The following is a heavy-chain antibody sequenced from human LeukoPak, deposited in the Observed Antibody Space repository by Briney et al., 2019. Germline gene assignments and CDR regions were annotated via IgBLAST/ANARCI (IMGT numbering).Heavy chain of an antibody. V-gene: IGHV4-34*01. CDR2: INHSGST. CDR3: ARHLLVGAYSYWYFDL. D-gene: IGHD1-26*01. J-gene: IGHJ2*01. Sequence: KASETLSLTCAVYGGSFSGYYWSWIRQPPGKGLEWIGEINHSGSTNYNPSLKSRVTISVDTSKNQLSLKLSSVTAADTAVYYCARHLLVGAYSYWYFDLWGRGTLVTVSS. CDR1: GGSFSGYY.